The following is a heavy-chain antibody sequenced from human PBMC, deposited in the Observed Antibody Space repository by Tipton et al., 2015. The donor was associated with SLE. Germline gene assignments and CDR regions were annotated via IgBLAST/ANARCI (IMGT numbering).Heavy chain of an antibody. CDR3: ASGDAFDI. V-gene: IGHV4-59*12. CDR2: IYYSGST. J-gene: IGHJ3*02. Sequence: TLSLTCAVYGGSFSGYYWSWIRQPPGKGLEWIGYIYYSGSTNYNPSLKSRVTISVDRSKNQFSLKLSSVTAADTAVYYCASGDAFDIWGQGTMVTVSS. CDR1: GGSFSGYY.